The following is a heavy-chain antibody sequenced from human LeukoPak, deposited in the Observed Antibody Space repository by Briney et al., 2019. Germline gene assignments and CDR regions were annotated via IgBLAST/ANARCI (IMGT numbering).Heavy chain of an antibody. CDR2: INQGGSEK. CDR1: GFTFSSYA. Sequence: HPGGSLRLSCAASGFTFSSYAMSWVRQAPGKGLEWVANINQGGSEKYYVDSVRGRFIISRDNAKNSLYLQMNSLRAEDTAVYYCARADWGSCDYWGQGTLVTVSS. J-gene: IGHJ4*02. V-gene: IGHV3-7*01. D-gene: IGHD7-27*01. CDR3: ARADWGSCDY.